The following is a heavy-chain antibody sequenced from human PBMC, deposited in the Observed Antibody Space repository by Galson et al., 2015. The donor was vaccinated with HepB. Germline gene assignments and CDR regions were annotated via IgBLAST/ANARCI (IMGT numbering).Heavy chain of an antibody. V-gene: IGHV3-23*01. CDR1: GFTFSSYA. Sequence: SLRLSCAASGFTFSSYAMSWVRQAPGKGLEWVSAISGSGGSTYYADSVKGRFTISRDNSKNTLYLQMNSLRAEDTAVHYCAKGVGLWFGELSPWFDPWGQGTLVTVSS. CDR2: ISGSGGST. CDR3: AKGVGLWFGELSPWFDP. J-gene: IGHJ5*02. D-gene: IGHD3-10*01.